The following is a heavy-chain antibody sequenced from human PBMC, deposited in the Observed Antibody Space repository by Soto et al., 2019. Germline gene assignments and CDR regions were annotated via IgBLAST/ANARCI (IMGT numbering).Heavy chain of an antibody. CDR2: IWYDGSNK. D-gene: IGHD4-17*01. CDR3: XXXXXXRDYGDYGWFDP. V-gene: IGHV3-33*01. Sequence: QVQLVESGGGVVQPGRSLRLSCAASGFTFSSYGMHWVRQAPGKGLEWVAVIWYDGSNKYYADSVKGRFTISRDNSKNALYLQMNSRRAEDTAVYYXXXXXXXRDYGDYGWFDPGGQGTLVTVAS. CDR1: GFTFSSYG. J-gene: IGHJ5*02.